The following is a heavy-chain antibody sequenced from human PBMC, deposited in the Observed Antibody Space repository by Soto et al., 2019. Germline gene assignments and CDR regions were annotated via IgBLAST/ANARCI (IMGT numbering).Heavy chain of an antibody. Sequence: QVQLQESGPGLVKPSETLSLTCTVSGGSVSSGTYYWSWIRQPPGKGLECIGYIYYSGSTNYNASRQSRLPISDDTSTNQFSLTVSSVTAADTAVYYCARVSSSWGLVHYLDSWGQGTLVTVSS. CDR2: IYYSGST. J-gene: IGHJ4*02. CDR3: ARVSSSWGLVHYLDS. D-gene: IGHD6-13*01. V-gene: IGHV4-61*01. CDR1: GGSVSSGTYY.